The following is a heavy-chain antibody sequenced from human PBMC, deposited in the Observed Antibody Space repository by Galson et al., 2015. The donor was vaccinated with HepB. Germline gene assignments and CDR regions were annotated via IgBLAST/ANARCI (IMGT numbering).Heavy chain of an antibody. CDR2: ISSSSSTI. CDR1: GFTFSSYS. V-gene: IGHV3-48*01. J-gene: IGHJ4*02. CDR3: ARDSAAMIVPLDY. Sequence: SLRLSCAASGFTFSSYSMNWVRQAPGKGLEWVSYISSSSSTIYYADSVKGRFTISRDNAKNSLYLQMNSLRAEDTAVYYCARDSAAMIVPLDYWGQGTLVTVSS. D-gene: IGHD3-22*01.